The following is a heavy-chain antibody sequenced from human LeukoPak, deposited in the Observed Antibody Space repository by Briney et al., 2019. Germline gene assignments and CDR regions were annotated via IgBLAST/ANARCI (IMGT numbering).Heavy chain of an antibody. V-gene: IGHV3-48*03. J-gene: IGHJ4*02. CDR1: GFTFSSYE. D-gene: IGHD2-2*03. CDR3: ANGHLSLGSLDY. Sequence: PGGSLRLSCAASGFTFSSYEMNWVRQAPGKGLEWVSYISSSGSTIYYADSVKGRFTISRDNSKNTLYLQMNSLRAEDTAVYYCANGHLSLGSLDYWGQGTLVTVSS. CDR2: ISSSGSTI.